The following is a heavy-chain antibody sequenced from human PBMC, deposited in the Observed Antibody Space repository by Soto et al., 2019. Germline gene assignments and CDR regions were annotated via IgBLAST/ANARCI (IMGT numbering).Heavy chain of an antibody. Sequence: GGSLRLSCAASGFPFTKYAMSWVRQAPGKGLEWVSAISGSGSRTYYADSVKGRFTTSRDNAKTSLYLQMNSLRDEDRAVYYCARGAVYCSGGTCYSRGPYYFDYWGQGTLVTVSS. CDR1: GFPFTKYA. CDR2: ISGSGSRT. V-gene: IGHV3-23*01. CDR3: ARGAVYCSGGTCYSRGPYYFDY. J-gene: IGHJ4*02. D-gene: IGHD2-15*01.